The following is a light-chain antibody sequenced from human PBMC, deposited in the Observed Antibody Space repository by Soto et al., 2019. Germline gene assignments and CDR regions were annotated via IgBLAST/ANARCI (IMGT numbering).Light chain of an antibody. CDR3: LRHDLYPWT. Sequence: DIQMTQSPSAMSASVGDRVNITCRASQGISNYLAWFQLKPGKVPKRLMYAASTLQSGVPSRFRGSGSGTEFTLTISSLQPEDFATYYCLRHDLYPWTFGQGTKVEVK. CDR2: AAS. V-gene: IGKV1-17*03. CDR1: QGISNY. J-gene: IGKJ1*01.